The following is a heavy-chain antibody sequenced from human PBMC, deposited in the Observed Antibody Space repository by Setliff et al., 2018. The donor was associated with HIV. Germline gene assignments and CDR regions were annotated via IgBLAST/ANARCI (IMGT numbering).Heavy chain of an antibody. D-gene: IGHD1-26*01. CDR2: ISAYNGNT. J-gene: IGHJ5*02. CDR3: ARARLQGIVTAVGPRDDCLDP. CDR1: GYSFINYG. V-gene: IGHV1-18*01. Sequence: ASVKVSCKASGYSFINYGISGVRQAPGQGLEWMGWISAYNGNTDYAPRLLGRVTMTTDTSTSTAYMELRSLSSDDTAVYYCARARLQGIVTAVGPRDDCLDPWGQGTLVTVSS.